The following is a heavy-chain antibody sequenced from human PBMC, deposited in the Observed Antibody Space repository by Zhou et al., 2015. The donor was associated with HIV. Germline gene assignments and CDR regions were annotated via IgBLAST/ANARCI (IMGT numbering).Heavy chain of an antibody. D-gene: IGHD1-20*01. J-gene: IGHJ3*02. V-gene: IGHV1-18*04. CDR3: ASNWNGGNAFDI. CDR2: IYNGNT. Sequence: QVQLVQSGAEVKKPGASMKVSCKASGYPFSSYGLTWVRQVPGQGLEWMGWIYNGNTNYAQKFQGRVTMTRDTSTSTVYMELSSLRSEDTAVYYCASNWNGGNAFDIWGQGTMVTVSS. CDR1: GYPFSSYG.